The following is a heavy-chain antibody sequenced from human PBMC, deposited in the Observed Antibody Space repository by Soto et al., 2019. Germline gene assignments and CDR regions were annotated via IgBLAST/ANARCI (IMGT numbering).Heavy chain of an antibody. Sequence: GGALRLFSAARGFTVVNYRIHWVRQAPCKGLEWLALISYDGHNKYYAESVEGRFTISRDNSKNTLYLQMNNLRPEEAGVYNCANTSPPFIAATLFSAMAVWGPLITVTDCS. V-gene: IGHV3-30*18. CDR1: GFTVVNYR. D-gene: IGHD2-15*01. CDR2: ISYDGHNK. CDR3: ANTSPPFIAATLFSAMAV. J-gene: IGHJ6*02.